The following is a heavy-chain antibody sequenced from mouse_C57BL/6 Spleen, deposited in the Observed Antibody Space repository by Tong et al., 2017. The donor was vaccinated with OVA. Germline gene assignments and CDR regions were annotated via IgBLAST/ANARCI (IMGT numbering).Heavy chain of an antibody. CDR1: GYAFSSSW. V-gene: IGHV1-82*01. Sequence: VQLQESGPELVKPGASVKISCKASGYAFSSSWMNWVKQRPGKGLEWIGRIYPGDGDTNYNGKFKGKATLTADKSSSTAYMQLSSLTSEDSAVYFCASQNWDKSYWGKGTTITVSS. J-gene: IGHJ2*01. D-gene: IGHD4-1*01. CDR2: IYPGDGDT. CDR3: ASQNWDKSY.